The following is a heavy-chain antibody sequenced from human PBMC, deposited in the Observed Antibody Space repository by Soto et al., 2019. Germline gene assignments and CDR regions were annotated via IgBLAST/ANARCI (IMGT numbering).Heavy chain of an antibody. J-gene: IGHJ4*02. CDR1: GFTFRSYA. V-gene: IGHV3-23*01. D-gene: IGHD2-15*01. Sequence: PGGSLRLSCAASGFTFRSYAMSWVRQAPGKGLEWVSAISGSGGSTYYADSVKGRFTISRDNSKNTLYLQMNSLRAEDTAVYYCAKDRDIVVVVAAPYFDYWGQGTLVTVSS. CDR2: ISGSGGST. CDR3: AKDRDIVVVVAAPYFDY.